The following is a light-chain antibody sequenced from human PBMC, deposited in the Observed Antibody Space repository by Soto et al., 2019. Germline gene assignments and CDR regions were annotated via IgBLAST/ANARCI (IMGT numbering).Light chain of an antibody. CDR3: SSYTSSSTLHV. V-gene: IGLV2-14*01. CDR1: SSDVGGYNY. CDR2: DVS. Sequence: QSALTQPASVSGSPGQSITISCTGTSSDVGGYNYVSWYQQHPGKAPKLMIYDVSNRPSGVSNRFSGSKSGNTASLTISGLQAEDEADYYCSSYTSSSTLHVFGTGNKLTVL. J-gene: IGLJ1*01.